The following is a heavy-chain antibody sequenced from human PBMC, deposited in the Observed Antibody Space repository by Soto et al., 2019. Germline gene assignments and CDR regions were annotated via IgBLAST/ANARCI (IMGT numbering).Heavy chain of an antibody. CDR3: ARRFCSSSSYYCVDY. CDR2: IYPGDSET. Sequence: HGEAQKICSMGSGYRFTTYWIGWVRQMPGKGLEFLGIIYPGDSETRLSPSFQGQVTISADKSISAAYLQWSSLRASDTAMYYCARRFCSSSSYYCVDYSCQAPLVSV. CDR1: GYRFTTYW. J-gene: IGHJ4*02. D-gene: IGHD2-2*01. V-gene: IGHV5-51*01.